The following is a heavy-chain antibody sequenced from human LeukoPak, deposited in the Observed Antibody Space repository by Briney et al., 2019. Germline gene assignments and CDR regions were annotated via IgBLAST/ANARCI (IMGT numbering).Heavy chain of an antibody. V-gene: IGHV3-23*01. CDR1: GFTFSSYA. D-gene: IGHD6-19*01. J-gene: IGHJ6*02. CDR3: AKDHGAYSSGWSTYYYYYGMDV. CDR2: ISDSSGST. Sequence: PGGSLRLSCAASGFTFSSYAMNWVRQAPGKGLEWVSTISDSSGSTYYADSVRGRFTISRDNSKNTLYLQMNSLRAEDTAVYYCAKDHGAYSSGWSTYYYYYGMDVWGQGTTVTVSS.